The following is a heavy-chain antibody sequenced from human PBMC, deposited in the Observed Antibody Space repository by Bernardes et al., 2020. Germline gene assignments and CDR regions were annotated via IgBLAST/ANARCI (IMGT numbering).Heavy chain of an antibody. CDR2: INQDGTEK. Sequence: GSLRLSCAASGFTFSSHWMTWVRQAPGKGLQWVANINQDGTEKYHVQSVMGRFTISRDNAENSLYLQMHSLRAEDTAVYYCGFGAGIDFWGQGTLVTVSS. D-gene: IGHD1-26*01. CDR3: GFGAGIDF. V-gene: IGHV3-7*02. J-gene: IGHJ4*02. CDR1: GFTFSSHW.